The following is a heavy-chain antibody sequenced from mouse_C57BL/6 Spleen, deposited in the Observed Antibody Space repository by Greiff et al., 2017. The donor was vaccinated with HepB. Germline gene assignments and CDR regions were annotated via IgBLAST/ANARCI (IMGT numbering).Heavy chain of an antibody. J-gene: IGHJ3*01. D-gene: IGHD2-5*01. CDR2: IYPGDGDT. Sequence: QVQLQQSGPELVKPGASVKISCKASGYAFSSSWMNWVKQRPGKGLEWIGRIYPGDGDTNYNGKFKGKATLTADKSSSTAYMQLSSLTSEDSAVYFCARYSNYFDYWGQGTLVTVSA. CDR3: ARYSNYFDY. V-gene: IGHV1-82*01. CDR1: GYAFSSSW.